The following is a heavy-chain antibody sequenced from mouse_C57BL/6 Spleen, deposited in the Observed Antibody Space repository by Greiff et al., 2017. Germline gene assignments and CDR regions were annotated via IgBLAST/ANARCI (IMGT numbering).Heavy chain of an antibody. V-gene: IGHV3-6*01. CDR1: GYSITSGYY. J-gene: IGHJ2*01. CDR2: ISYDGSN. D-gene: IGHD1-1*01. Sequence: EVKLMESGPGLVKPSQSLSLTCSVTGYSITSGYYWNWIRQFPGNKLEWMGYISYDGSNNYNPSLKNRISITRDTSKNQFFLKLNSVTTEDTATYYCARGYYGSEGYWGQGTTLTVSS. CDR3: ARGYYGSEGY.